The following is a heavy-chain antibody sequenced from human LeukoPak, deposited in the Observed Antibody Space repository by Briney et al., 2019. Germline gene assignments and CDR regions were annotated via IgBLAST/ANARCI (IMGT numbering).Heavy chain of an antibody. CDR3: ARDAGNSSGWNDFDY. CDR1: GFTFTTYI. Sequence: GGSLRLSCAASGFTFTTYIMNWVRQAPGKGLEWVSVLSSSGSHVYYADSVKGRFTISRDNAKNSLYLQMNGLRAEDTAVYYCARDAGNSSGWNDFDYWGQGTLVTVSS. D-gene: IGHD6-19*01. V-gene: IGHV3-21*01. J-gene: IGHJ4*02. CDR2: LSSSGSHV.